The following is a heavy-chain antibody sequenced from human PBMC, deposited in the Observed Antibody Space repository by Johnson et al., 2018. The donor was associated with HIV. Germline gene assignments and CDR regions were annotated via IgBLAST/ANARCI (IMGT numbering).Heavy chain of an antibody. CDR3: AKDGSSSWYNGAFDI. V-gene: IGHV3-30*02. Sequence: QVQLVESGGGVVQPGGSLRLSCAASGFTLSSYGMHWVRQAPGKGLEWVAFIRYDASNKYYADPVRGRFTISRDNSKNTLYLQMNSLRAADTAVYYCAKDGSSSWYNGAFDIWGQGTMVTVSS. CDR2: IRYDASNK. J-gene: IGHJ3*02. CDR1: GFTLSSYG. D-gene: IGHD6-13*01.